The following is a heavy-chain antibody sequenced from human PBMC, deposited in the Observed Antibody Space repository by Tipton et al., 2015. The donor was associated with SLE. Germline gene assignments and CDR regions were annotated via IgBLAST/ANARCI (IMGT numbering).Heavy chain of an antibody. CDR3: ARQGTGFGSGRDDY. J-gene: IGHJ4*02. Sequence: TLSLTCTVSGGSISSSSYYWGWIRQPPGKEPEWIGSAYYRGSTYYTPSLKSRVTTSVDTSKNQFSLSLYSVTGEDAAVYYCARQGTGFGSGRDDYWGQGILVTVSS. CDR1: GGSISSSSYY. CDR2: AYYRGST. D-gene: IGHD1-14*01. V-gene: IGHV4-39*01.